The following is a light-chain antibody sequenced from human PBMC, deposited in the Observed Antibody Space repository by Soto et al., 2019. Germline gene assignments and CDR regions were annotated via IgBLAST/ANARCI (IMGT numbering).Light chain of an antibody. CDR2: LNSDGSH. J-gene: IGLJ2*01. CDR3: QTWDTGTVL. CDR1: SGHSSYA. Sequence: QPVLTQSPSASASLGASVKFTCTLSSGHSSYAIAWHQQQPEKGPRDLMDLNSDGSHSKGDGIPDRFSGSSSGAERFLTISSVQSEDEADYYCQTWDTGTVLFGGGTKLTVL. V-gene: IGLV4-69*01.